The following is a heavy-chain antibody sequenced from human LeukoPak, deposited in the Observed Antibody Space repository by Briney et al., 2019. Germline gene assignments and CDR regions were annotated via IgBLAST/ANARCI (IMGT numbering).Heavy chain of an antibody. D-gene: IGHD3-22*01. J-gene: IGHJ4*02. CDR1: GFTFRSYA. CDR2: ISLDGSNK. CDR3: ARSLDSPGYYSPSDY. V-gene: IGHV3-30-3*01. Sequence: GGSLRLSCAASGFTFRSYAMHWVRQAPGKGLEWVALISLDGSNKYYADSVKGRFTISRDNSKNTLYLQMNSLRAEDTAVYYCARSLDSPGYYSPSDYWGQGTLVTVSS.